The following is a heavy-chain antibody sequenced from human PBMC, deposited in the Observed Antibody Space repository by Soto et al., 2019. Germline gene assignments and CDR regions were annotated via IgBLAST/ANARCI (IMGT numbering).Heavy chain of an antibody. J-gene: IGHJ6*03. V-gene: IGHV3-9*01. CDR1: GFTFDDYA. CDR3: QKVPRPRIAVAGSSPSRYYSYMDV. D-gene: IGHD6-19*01. Sequence: PGGSLRLSCAASGFTFDDYAMHWVRQAPGKGLEWVSGISWNSGSIGYADSVKGRFTISRDNAKNSLYLQMNSLRAEDTALYYWQKVPRPRIAVAGSSPSRYYSYMDVGGKGTTVT. CDR2: ISWNSGSI.